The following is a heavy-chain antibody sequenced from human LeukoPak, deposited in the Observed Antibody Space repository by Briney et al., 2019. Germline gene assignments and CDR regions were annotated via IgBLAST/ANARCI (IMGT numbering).Heavy chain of an antibody. D-gene: IGHD3-16*01. Sequence: SETLSLTCTVSGGSISSYYWSWIRQPPGKGLEWTGYIYYSGSTNYNPSLKSRVTISVDTSKNQFSLKLSSVTAADTAVYYCARVNDYIWGSPYYFDYWGQGTLVTVSS. CDR1: GGSISSYY. V-gene: IGHV4-59*12. CDR2: IYYSGST. J-gene: IGHJ4*02. CDR3: ARVNDYIWGSPYYFDY.